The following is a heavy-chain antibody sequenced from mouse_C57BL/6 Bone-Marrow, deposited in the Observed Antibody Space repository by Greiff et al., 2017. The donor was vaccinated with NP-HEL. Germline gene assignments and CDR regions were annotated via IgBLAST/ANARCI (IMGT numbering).Heavy chain of an antibody. CDR3: ARDYYGSRRFAY. D-gene: IGHD1-1*01. J-gene: IGHJ3*01. V-gene: IGHV1-64*01. CDR1: GYTFTSYC. CDR2: IHPNSGST. Sequence: QVQLQQPGAELVKPGASVKLSCTASGYTFTSYCMHWVKQRPGQGLAWIGMIHPNSGSTNYTAKFKSKAPLTVDNSSRTAYMQLSSLTSADSAVYYCARDYYGSRRFAYWGQGTLVTVSA.